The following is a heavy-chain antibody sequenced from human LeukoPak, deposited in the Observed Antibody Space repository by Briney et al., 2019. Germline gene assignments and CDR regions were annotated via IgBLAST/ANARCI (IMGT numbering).Heavy chain of an antibody. J-gene: IGHJ4*02. D-gene: IGHD2-8*01. V-gene: IGHV1-18*01. CDR3: ARDLRCTNGVCYYYFDY. CDR1: GYTFTSYG. CDR2: ISAYNGNT. Sequence: ASVKVSCKASGYTFTSYGISWVRQAPGQGLEWMGWISAYNGNTNYAQKFQGRVTMTRDTSISTAYMELSRLRSDDTAVYYCARDLRCTNGVCYYYFDYWGQGTLVTVSS.